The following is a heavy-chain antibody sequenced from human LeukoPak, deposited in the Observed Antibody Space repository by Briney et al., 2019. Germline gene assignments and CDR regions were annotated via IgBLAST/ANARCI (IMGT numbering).Heavy chain of an antibody. CDR3: ARRRRSGGSSPYYGMDV. D-gene: IGHD2-15*01. CDR1: GGSFSGYY. Sequence: SETLSLTCAVYGGSFSGYYWSWIRRPPGKGLEWIGEINHSGSTNYNPSLKSRVTISVDTSKNQFSLKLSSVTAADTAVYYCARRRRSGGSSPYYGMDVWGQGTTVTVSS. J-gene: IGHJ6*02. V-gene: IGHV4-34*01. CDR2: INHSGST.